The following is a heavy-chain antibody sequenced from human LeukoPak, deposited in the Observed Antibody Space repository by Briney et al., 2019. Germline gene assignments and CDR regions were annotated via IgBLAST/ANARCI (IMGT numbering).Heavy chain of an antibody. V-gene: IGHV2-5*02. J-gene: IGHJ4*02. CDR3: AHTYGIYYFDY. Sequence: SGPTLLQPTQPLTLTCSFSGFSHSTSGVRVGWIRQPPGKALEWLALVYWDDDKRYSPSLRSRLTITKDTSKNQLILTMTNMDPVDTATYYCAHTYGIYYFDYWGQGTLVTVSS. CDR2: VYWDDDK. D-gene: IGHD2/OR15-2a*01. CDR1: GFSHSTSGVR.